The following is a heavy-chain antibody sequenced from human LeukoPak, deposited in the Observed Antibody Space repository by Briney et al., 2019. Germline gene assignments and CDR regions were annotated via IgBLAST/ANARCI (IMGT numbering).Heavy chain of an antibody. D-gene: IGHD6-13*01. CDR1: GFTLSSHN. CDR2: ISSSSSYI. CDR3: ARQVSSWYSEVMKYYFDY. Sequence: AGGSLRISCAASGFTLSSHNMNWGRPAPGKGLEWVSSISSSSSYIYYADSVKGRFTISRDNAKNSLYLQMNSLRAEDTAVYYCARQVSSWYSEVMKYYFDYWGQGTLVTVSS. J-gene: IGHJ4*02. V-gene: IGHV3-21*01.